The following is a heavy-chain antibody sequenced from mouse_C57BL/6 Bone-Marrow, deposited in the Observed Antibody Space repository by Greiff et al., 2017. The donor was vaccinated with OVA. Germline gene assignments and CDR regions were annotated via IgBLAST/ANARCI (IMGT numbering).Heavy chain of an antibody. CDR3: ARSSYGNYDY. J-gene: IGHJ2*01. CDR2: IYPRSGNT. Sequence: VQLQQSGAELARPGASVKLSFTSYGISWVKQRTGQGLEWIGEIYPRSGNTYYNEKFKGKATLTADKSSSTAYMELRSLTSEDSAVYFCARSSYGNYDYWGQGTTLTVSS. CDR1: TSYG. V-gene: IGHV1-81*01. D-gene: IGHD2-10*01.